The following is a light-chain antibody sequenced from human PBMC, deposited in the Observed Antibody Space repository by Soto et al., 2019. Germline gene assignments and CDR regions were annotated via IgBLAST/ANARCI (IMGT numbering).Light chain of an antibody. CDR3: CSYAGGYYV. Sequence: QSALTQPRSVSGSPGQSVTISGTGTSSDVGGYNYVSWYQQHPGKAPKLMIYDVSKRPSGVPDRFSGSKSGNTASLTISGLQAEDEADYYCCSYAGGYYVFGTGTKLTVL. J-gene: IGLJ1*01. CDR1: SSDVGGYNY. CDR2: DVS. V-gene: IGLV2-11*01.